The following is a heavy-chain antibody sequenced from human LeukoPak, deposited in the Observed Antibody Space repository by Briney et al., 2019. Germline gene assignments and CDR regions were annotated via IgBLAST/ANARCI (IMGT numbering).Heavy chain of an antibody. CDR2: IYYSGST. CDR1: GFTFSSYE. J-gene: IGHJ6*03. D-gene: IGHD5-18*01. Sequence: PGGSLRLSCAASGFTFSSYEMNWVRQAPGKGLEWIGYIYYSGSTNYNPSLKSRVTISVDTSKNQFSLKLSSVTAADTAVYYCARDGYSYGHEYYMDVWGKGTTVTVSS. V-gene: IGHV4-59*01. CDR3: ARDGYSYGHEYYMDV.